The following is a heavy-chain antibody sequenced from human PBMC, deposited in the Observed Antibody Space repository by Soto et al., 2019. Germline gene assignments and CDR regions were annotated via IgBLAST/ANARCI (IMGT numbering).Heavy chain of an antibody. J-gene: IGHJ3*02. CDR3: ATKAYGDPYDGFDI. D-gene: IGHD4-17*01. Sequence: GASVKVSCKVSGYTLTELSMHWVRQAPGKGLEWMGGFDPEDGETIYAQKFQGRVTMTEDTSTDTTYMELSSLRSEDTAVYYCATKAYGDPYDGFDIWGQGTMVTVSS. CDR2: FDPEDGET. CDR1: GYTLTELS. V-gene: IGHV1-24*01.